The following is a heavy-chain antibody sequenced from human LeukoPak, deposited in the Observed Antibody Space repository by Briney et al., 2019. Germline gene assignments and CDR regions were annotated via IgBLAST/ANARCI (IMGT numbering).Heavy chain of an antibody. V-gene: IGHV1-18*01. CDR2: ISAYNGNT. D-gene: IGHD3-10*01. CDR1: GCTFTSYG. CDR3: AREFTVRGVGYFDY. J-gene: IGHJ4*02. Sequence: GASVKVSCKASGCTFTSYGISWVRQAPGQGLEWMGWISAYNGNTNYAQKLQGRVTMTTDTSTSTAYMELRSLRSDDTAVYYCAREFTVRGVGYFDYWGQGTLVTVSS.